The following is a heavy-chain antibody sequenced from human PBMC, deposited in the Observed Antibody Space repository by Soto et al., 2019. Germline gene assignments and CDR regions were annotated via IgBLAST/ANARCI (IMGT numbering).Heavy chain of an antibody. V-gene: IGHV3-9*01. CDR2: ISWNSGSI. D-gene: IGHD2-15*01. Sequence: GGSLRLSCAASGFTFDDYAMHWVRQAPGKGLEWVSGISWNSGSIGYADSVKGRFTISRDNAKNSLYLQMNSLRAEDTALYYCAIVWGSGREVVAASLDYWGQGTLVTVSS. CDR3: AIVWGSGREVVAASLDY. CDR1: GFTFDDYA. J-gene: IGHJ4*02.